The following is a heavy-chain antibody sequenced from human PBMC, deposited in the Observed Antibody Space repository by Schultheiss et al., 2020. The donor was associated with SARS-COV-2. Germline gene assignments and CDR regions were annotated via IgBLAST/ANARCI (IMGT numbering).Heavy chain of an antibody. CDR3: ARGPRRRPNWFDP. J-gene: IGHJ5*02. D-gene: IGHD6-25*01. CDR1: GGSISSGGYS. CDR2: IYHSGST. V-gene: IGHV4-30-2*05. Sequence: SETLSLTCAVSGGSISSGGYSWSWIRQPPGKGLEWIGYIYHSGSTYYNPSLKSRVTISVDTSKNQFSLKLSSVTAADTAVYYCARGPRRRPNWFDPWGQGTLVTVSS.